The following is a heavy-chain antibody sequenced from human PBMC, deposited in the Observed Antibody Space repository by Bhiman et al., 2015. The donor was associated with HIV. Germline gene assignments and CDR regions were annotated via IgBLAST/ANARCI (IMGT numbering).Heavy chain of an antibody. V-gene: IGHV3-21*02. Sequence: EVQLVESGGGLVKPGGSLRLSCVGAGFSFGSYTLNWVRQAPGKGLEWVSAIDYYSGTLVYGNTVKGRFTISRDNARSSVYLQMNSLRDDDTAVYYCARSCDGCRRFDYWGHGTPVTVS. D-gene: IGHD5-24*01. J-gene: IGHJ4*01. CDR2: IDYYSGTL. CDR3: ARSCDGCRRFDY. CDR1: GFSFGSYT.